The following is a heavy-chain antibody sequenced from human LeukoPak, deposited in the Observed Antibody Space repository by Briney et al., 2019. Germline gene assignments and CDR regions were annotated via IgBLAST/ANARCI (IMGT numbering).Heavy chain of an antibody. V-gene: IGHV1-69*05. J-gene: IGHJ4*02. Sequence: ASVKVSCKASGGTFSSYAISWVREAPGEGLEWMGRIIPIFGTANYAQKFQGRVTITTDESTSTAYLALSSLRSEDTAVYYCAREAQLLNWRQGTLATVPS. CDR2: IIPIFGTA. D-gene: IGHD2-2*01. CDR1: GGTFSSYA. CDR3: AREAQLLN.